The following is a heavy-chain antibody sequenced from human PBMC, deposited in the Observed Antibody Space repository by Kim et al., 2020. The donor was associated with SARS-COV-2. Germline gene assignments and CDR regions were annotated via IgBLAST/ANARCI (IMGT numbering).Heavy chain of an antibody. CDR2: IKQDGSEK. Sequence: GGSLRLSCAASGFTFSSYWMSWVRQAPGKGLEWVANIKQDGSEKYYVDSVKGRFTISRDNAKNSLYLQMNSLRAEDTAVYYCAREPPRVGASFAPFDYWGQGTLVTVSS. D-gene: IGHD1-26*01. CDR3: AREPPRVGASFAPFDY. CDR1: GFTFSSYW. J-gene: IGHJ4*02. V-gene: IGHV3-7*01.